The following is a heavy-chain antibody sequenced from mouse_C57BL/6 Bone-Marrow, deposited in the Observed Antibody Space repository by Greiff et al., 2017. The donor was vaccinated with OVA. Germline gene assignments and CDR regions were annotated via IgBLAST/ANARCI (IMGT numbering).Heavy chain of an antibody. J-gene: IGHJ3*01. CDR3: ASAVFAY. Sequence: QQSCPASGYTFTSYWMQWVNQRPGQGLEWIGEIDPSDSYTNYNQTFKGKATLTVDTSSSTAYMQLNSLTSEDSAVYYCASAVFAYWGQGTLVTVSA. V-gene: IGHV1-50*01. CDR1: GYTFTSYW. CDR2: IDPSDSYT.